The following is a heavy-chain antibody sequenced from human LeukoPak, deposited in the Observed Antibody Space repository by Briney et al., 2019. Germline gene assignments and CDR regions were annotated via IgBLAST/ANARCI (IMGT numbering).Heavy chain of an antibody. CDR2: ISGSGGST. D-gene: IGHD3-22*01. CDR1: GFTFSSYA. J-gene: IGHJ4*02. Sequence: GGSLGLSCAASGFTFSSYAMSWFRQAPGKGLEWVSAISGSGGSTYYADSVKGRFTISRDNSKNTLYLQMNSLRAEDTAVYYCAKYPAAYYYDSSGYYFASSWGQGTLVTVSS. V-gene: IGHV3-23*01. CDR3: AKYPAAYYYDSSGYYFASS.